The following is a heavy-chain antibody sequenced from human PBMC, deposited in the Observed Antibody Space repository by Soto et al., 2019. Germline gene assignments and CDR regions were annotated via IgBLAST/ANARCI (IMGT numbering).Heavy chain of an antibody. D-gene: IGHD1-26*01. Sequence: QVQLVQSGAEVKKPGSSVKVSCKASGGTFSSYTISWVRQAPGQGLEWMGRIIPILGIANYAQKFQGRVTITADKSTSTAYMELSSLRSEDTAVYYCARDKSVGSYYYYGVDVWGQGTTVTVSS. CDR3: ARDKSVGSYYYYGVDV. CDR1: GGTFSSYT. CDR2: IIPILGIA. J-gene: IGHJ6*02. V-gene: IGHV1-69*08.